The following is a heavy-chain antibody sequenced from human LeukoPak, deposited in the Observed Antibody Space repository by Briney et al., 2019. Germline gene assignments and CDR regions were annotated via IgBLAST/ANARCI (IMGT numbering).Heavy chain of an antibody. CDR2: IYYSGST. D-gene: IGHD3-22*01. J-gene: IGHJ5*02. CDR1: GGSISSYY. Sequence: PSETLSLTCTVSGGSISSYYWSWIRQPPGKGLEWIGSIYYSGSTYYNPSLKSRVTISVDTSKNQFSLKLSSVTAADTAVYYCARGNQKDDSSGYPSPFDPWGQGTLVTVSS. V-gene: IGHV4-39*07. CDR3: ARGNQKDDSSGYPSPFDP.